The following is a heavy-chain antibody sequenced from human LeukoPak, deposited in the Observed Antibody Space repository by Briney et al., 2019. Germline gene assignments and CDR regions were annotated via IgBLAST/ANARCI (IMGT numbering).Heavy chain of an antibody. Sequence: SETLSLTCAVSGYSISSGYYWGWIRQPPGKGLEWIGSIYHSGSTYYNPSLKSRVTISVDTSKNQFSLKLSSVTAADTAVYYCARHGRYPFFDYWRQGTLVTVSS. D-gene: IGHD2-2*02. J-gene: IGHJ4*02. V-gene: IGHV4-38-2*01. CDR3: ARHGRYPFFDY. CDR2: IYHSGST. CDR1: GYSISSGYY.